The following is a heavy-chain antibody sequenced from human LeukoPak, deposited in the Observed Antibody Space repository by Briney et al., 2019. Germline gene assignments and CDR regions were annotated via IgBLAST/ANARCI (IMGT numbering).Heavy chain of an antibody. V-gene: IGHV4-34*01. Sequence: LETLSLTCAVYGGSFSGYCWSWIRQPPGKGLEWIGEINHSGSTNYNPSLKSRVTISVDTSKNQFSLKLSSVTAADTAVYYCARGRSNDYWGQGTLVTVSS. CDR2: INHSGST. D-gene: IGHD1-26*01. CDR3: ARGRSNDY. CDR1: GGSFSGYC. J-gene: IGHJ4*02.